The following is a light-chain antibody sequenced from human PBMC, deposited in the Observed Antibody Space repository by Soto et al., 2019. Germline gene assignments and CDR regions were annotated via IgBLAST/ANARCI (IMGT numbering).Light chain of an antibody. CDR1: QSVSSY. Sequence: EIVMTQSPATLSVSPGDRATLSCRASQSVSSYLAWYQQKPGQAPRLLIYDASNRATGIPARFSGSGSGTDFTLTISSLEPKDFSVYYCQQRSNWPGTFGQGTKVDIK. CDR3: QQRSNWPGT. J-gene: IGKJ1*01. V-gene: IGKV3-11*01. CDR2: DAS.